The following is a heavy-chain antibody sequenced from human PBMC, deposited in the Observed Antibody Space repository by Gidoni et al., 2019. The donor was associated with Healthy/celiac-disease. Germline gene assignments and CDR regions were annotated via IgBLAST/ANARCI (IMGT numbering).Heavy chain of an antibody. CDR1: GYSISSGYY. V-gene: IGHV4-38-2*01. Sequence: QVQLQESGPGLVKPSETMSLTCAVSGYSISSGYYWGWIRQPPGKGLEWIGSIYHSGSTYYNPSLKSRVTISVDTSKNQFSLKLSSVTAADTAVYYCARMWEGSYYFDYWGQGTLVTVSS. D-gene: IGHD1-26*01. CDR2: IYHSGST. J-gene: IGHJ4*02. CDR3: ARMWEGSYYFDY.